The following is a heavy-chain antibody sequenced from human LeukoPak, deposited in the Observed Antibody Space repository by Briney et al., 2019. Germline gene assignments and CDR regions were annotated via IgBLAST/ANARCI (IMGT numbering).Heavy chain of an antibody. D-gene: IGHD2-2*01. Sequence: ASVKVSCKASGGTFSSYTISWVRQAPGQGLEWMGRIIPILGIANYAQKFQGRVTITADKSTSTAYKELSSLRSEDTAVYYCAREEDIVVVPAARLSSYFDYWGQGTLVTVSS. CDR1: GGTFSSYT. J-gene: IGHJ4*02. V-gene: IGHV1-69*04. CDR2: IIPILGIA. CDR3: AREEDIVVVPAARLSSYFDY.